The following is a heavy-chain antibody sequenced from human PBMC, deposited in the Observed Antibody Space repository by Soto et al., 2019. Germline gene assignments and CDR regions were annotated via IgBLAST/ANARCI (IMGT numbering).Heavy chain of an antibody. CDR1: GDSISSSNYF. CDR3: ARRYGWLYFDY. V-gene: IGHV4-39*01. Sequence: PSETLSLTCTVSGDSISSSNYFWGWTRQPPGKGLEWIGTIFYSGSTYYNPSLKSRVTISVDTSKNQFSLKLTSVTAADTALYYCARRYGWLYFDYWGQGSLVTSPQ. CDR2: IFYSGST. D-gene: IGHD3-10*01. J-gene: IGHJ4*02.